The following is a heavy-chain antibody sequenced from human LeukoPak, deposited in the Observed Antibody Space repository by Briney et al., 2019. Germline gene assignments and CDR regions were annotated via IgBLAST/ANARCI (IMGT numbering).Heavy chain of an antibody. V-gene: IGHV4-30-4*01. J-gene: IGHJ4*02. CDR2: VYHSGST. D-gene: IGHD3-10*01. CDR1: GVSISSCDYY. Sequence: SETLSLTCTVSGVSISSCDYYWSWIRQPPGKVLEWIGYVYHSGSTYYSPPLRNRVTLSVDTSKNQFSLKLSSVTAADTAVYYCARAHGSPSVRLFDSWGQGTLVTVSS. CDR3: ARAHGSPSVRLFDS.